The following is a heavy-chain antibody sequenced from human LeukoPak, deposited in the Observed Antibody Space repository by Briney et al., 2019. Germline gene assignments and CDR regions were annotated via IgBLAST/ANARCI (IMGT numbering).Heavy chain of an antibody. V-gene: IGHV4-34*01. D-gene: IGHD3-3*01. CDR3: ARGRQLLRFLEWLPTDYYMDV. CDR1: GGSFSGYY. Sequence: SETLSLTCAVYGGSFSGYYWSWIRQPPGKGLEWIGEINHSGSTNYNPSLKSRVTISVDTSKNQFSLKLSSVTAADTAVYYCARGRQLLRFLEWLPTDYYMDVWAKGPRSPSP. CDR2: INHSGST. J-gene: IGHJ6*03.